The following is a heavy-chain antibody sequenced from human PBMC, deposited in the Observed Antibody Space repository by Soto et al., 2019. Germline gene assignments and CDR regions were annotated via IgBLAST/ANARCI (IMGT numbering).Heavy chain of an antibody. V-gene: IGHV3-11*06. CDR1: GFTFGDSY. J-gene: IGHJ5*02. Sequence: QVQLVESGGGLVPPGGSLRLSCAGSGFTFGDSYMSWIRQAPGKGLEWLSYMSPGSRYPAYADSVKGRFTISRDNARRSLFLQMTSLTAEDTAIYYCVRGCGGGLCDPWGQGTLVTVSS. CDR3: VRGCGGGLCDP. CDR2: MSPGSRYP. D-gene: IGHD2-21*01.